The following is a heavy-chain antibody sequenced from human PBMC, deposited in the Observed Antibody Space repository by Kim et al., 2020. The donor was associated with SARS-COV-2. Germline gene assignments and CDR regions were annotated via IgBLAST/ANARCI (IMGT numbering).Heavy chain of an antibody. CDR2: IYSGGDT. Sequence: GGSLRLSCGASGFAVSTNYIHWVRQAPGRGLEWLSIIYSGGDTYYADSVKGRFTISRDSLKNAVYLQMNTLTSEDTGVYYCATSGAGEFLGYDKVGSLDYWGPGTLVSVSS. V-gene: IGHV3-53*01. D-gene: IGHD5-12*01. CDR1: GFAVSTNY. CDR3: ATSGAGEFLGYDKVGSLDY. J-gene: IGHJ4*02.